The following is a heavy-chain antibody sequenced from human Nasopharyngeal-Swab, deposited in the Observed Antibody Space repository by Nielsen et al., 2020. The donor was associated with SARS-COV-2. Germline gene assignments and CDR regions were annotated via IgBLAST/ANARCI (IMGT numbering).Heavy chain of an antibody. Sequence: ASAKVFCKASCYTFSGYYMHCLLQAPGQGLEWMGRINPNSGGTNYAQKFQGRVTMTRDTSISTAYMELSKLRSDDTAVYYCARGEVLSSTSYNWFDPWGQGTLVTVSS. CDR2: INPNSGGT. CDR3: ARGEVLSSTSYNWFDP. D-gene: IGHD2-2*01. CDR1: CYTFSGYY. V-gene: IGHV1-2*06. J-gene: IGHJ5*02.